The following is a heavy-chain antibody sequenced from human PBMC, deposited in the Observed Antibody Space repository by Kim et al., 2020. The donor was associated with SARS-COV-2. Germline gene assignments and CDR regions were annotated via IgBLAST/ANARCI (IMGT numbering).Heavy chain of an antibody. J-gene: IGHJ2*01. CDR2: IA. V-gene: IGHV1-69*04. D-gene: IGHD3-3*01. CDR3: ARGFDWYFDL. Sequence: IANYAQKFQGRVTITADKSTSTAYMELSSLRSEDTAVYYCARGFDWYFDLWGRGTLVTVSS.